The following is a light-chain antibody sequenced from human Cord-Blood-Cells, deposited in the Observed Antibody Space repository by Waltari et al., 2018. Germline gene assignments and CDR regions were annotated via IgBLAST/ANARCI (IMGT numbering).Light chain of an antibody. CDR3: AAWDDSLSGWV. CDR2: RNN. CDR1: XPTIGSSY. Sequence: QSVLTQPXXXXXXPGQXXNXPRSGSXPTIGSSYFYWYQQLPGPAPNLLIYRNNQRPSGVPDRFSGSKSGTSASLAISGLRSEDEADYYCAAWDDSLSGWVFGGGTKLTVL. V-gene: IGLV1-47*01. J-gene: IGLJ3*02.